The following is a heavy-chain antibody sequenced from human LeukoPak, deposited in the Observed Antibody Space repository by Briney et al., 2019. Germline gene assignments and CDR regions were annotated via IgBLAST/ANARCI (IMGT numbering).Heavy chain of an antibody. V-gene: IGHV3-23*01. CDR1: GFTFSSYA. Sequence: GGSLRLSCAASGFTFSSYAMSWVRQAPGKGLEWVSAISGSGGSTYYADSVKGRFTISRDNSKNTLYLQMNSLRAEDTAVYYCAKEISPGTHKFYGIDYWGQGTLVTVSS. J-gene: IGHJ4*02. CDR3: AKEISPGTHKFYGIDY. CDR2: ISGSGGST. D-gene: IGHD1-14*01.